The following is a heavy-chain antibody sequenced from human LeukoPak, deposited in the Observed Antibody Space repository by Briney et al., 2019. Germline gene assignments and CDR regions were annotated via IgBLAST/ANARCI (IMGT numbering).Heavy chain of an antibody. CDR1: GFSFSSHS. CDR2: ITSSRSYI. Sequence: GGSLRLSCEASGFSFSSHSMHWVRQAPGKGLEWVSSITSSRSYIYYADSVKGRFTIPRDNARNSLFLQMNSLRAEDTAVYYCARVLVATTLASENWFDPWGQGTLVTVSS. CDR3: ARVLVATTLASENWFDP. V-gene: IGHV3-21*01. J-gene: IGHJ5*02. D-gene: IGHD5-12*01.